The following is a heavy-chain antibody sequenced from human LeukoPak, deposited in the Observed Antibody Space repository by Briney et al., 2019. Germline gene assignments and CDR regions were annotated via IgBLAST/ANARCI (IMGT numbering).Heavy chain of an antibody. Sequence: GGSLGLSCAASGFTFSSYAMTWVRQAPGKGLEWVSSISDGAGRTYYSDSVKGRFSISRDNSKNTLYVQMNSLRAEDTAVYFCAKSPVAYCGGSSCHLYFDKWGRGTLVTVSS. CDR2: ISDGAGRT. V-gene: IGHV3-23*01. D-gene: IGHD2-15*01. CDR1: GFTFSSYA. J-gene: IGHJ4*02. CDR3: AKSPVAYCGGSSCHLYFDK.